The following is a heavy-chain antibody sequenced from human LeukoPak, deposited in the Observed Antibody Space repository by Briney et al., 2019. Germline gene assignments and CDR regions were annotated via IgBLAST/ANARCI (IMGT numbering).Heavy chain of an antibody. V-gene: IGHV4-59*08. CDR2: IYYSGST. J-gene: IGHJ6*02. Sequence: SETLSLTCTVSGGSISSYYWSWIRQPPGKGLEWIGYIYYSGSTNYNPSLKSRVTISVDTSKNQFSLKLSSVTAADTAVYYCASFQALTDGMDVWGQGTTVTVSS. D-gene: IGHD3-16*01. CDR3: ASFQALTDGMDV. CDR1: GGSISSYY.